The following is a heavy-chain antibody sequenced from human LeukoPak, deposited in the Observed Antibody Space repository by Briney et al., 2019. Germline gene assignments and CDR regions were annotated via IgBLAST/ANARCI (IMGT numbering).Heavy chain of an antibody. CDR3: ARGPYYYDSSGYYIPYYGMDV. V-gene: IGHV4-4*02. D-gene: IGHD3-22*01. J-gene: IGHJ6*02. CDR2: IYHSGST. CDR1: GGSISSSNW. Sequence: ASGTLSLTCAVSGGSISSSNWWSWVRQPPGKGLEWIGEIYHSGSTNYNPSLKSRVTISVDKSKNQFSLKLSSATAADTAVYYCARGPYYYDSSGYYIPYYGMDVWGQGTTVTVSS.